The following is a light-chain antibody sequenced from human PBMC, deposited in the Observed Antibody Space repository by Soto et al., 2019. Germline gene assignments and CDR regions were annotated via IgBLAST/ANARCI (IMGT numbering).Light chain of an antibody. J-gene: IGKJ1*01. V-gene: IGKV3-15*01. CDR3: QQYNSWTRT. Sequence: EIVMTQSPATLSVSPGDRATLSCRASQSVSSKLAWYRQKPGQAPRLLIYGASTSATGIPARFSGSGSGTEFSLTISTLQSEDFALYYCQQYNSWTRTIGLGTKVEIK. CDR1: QSVSSK. CDR2: GAS.